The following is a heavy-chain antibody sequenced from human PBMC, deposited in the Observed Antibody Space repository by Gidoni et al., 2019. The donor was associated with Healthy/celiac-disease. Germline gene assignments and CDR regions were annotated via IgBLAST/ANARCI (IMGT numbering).Heavy chain of an antibody. J-gene: IGHJ2*01. Sequence: QVHLQESGPGLVKPSQTLSLTCTVSGGSITSGAYAWSWIRPHPGKGLEWIGYIYYSGSTYYNPSLESRVTISIDTSKDQFSLSLSSVTAADTAVFYCARDTYSYFDLWGRGTLVTVSS. D-gene: IGHD2-21*01. V-gene: IGHV4-31*03. CDR1: GGSITSGAYA. CDR2: IYYSGST. CDR3: ARDTYSYFDL.